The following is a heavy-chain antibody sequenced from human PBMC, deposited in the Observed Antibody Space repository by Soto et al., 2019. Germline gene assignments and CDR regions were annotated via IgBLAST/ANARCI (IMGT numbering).Heavy chain of an antibody. D-gene: IGHD3-22*01. J-gene: IGHJ4*02. CDR2: ISSSDSII. Sequence: GGSLRLSCAASGFTFSDSYMSWIRQAPGKGLEWVSYISSSDSIIYYSDSVKGRFVISRDNAKNSLYLQMNSLRAEDTAVYYCARDLGYYDSSGYFDYWGQGTLVTVSS. V-gene: IGHV3-11*01. CDR1: GFTFSDSY. CDR3: ARDLGYYDSSGYFDY.